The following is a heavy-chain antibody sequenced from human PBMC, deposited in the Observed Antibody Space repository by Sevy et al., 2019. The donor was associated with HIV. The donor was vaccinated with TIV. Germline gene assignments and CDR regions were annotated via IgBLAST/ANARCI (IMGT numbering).Heavy chain of an antibody. V-gene: IGHV3-33*08. CDR2: IWYDGTIK. Sequence: GGSLRLSCAASGFTFSSYVMHWVRQAPGKGLEWVALIWYDGTIKYYADSVKGRFTISRDNSRDTLFLQMNSLTPEDTAVYYCARGGGYGGGDCYPIDYWGQGALVTVSS. D-gene: IGHD2-21*02. CDR3: ARGGGYGGGDCYPIDY. J-gene: IGHJ4*02. CDR1: GFTFSSYV.